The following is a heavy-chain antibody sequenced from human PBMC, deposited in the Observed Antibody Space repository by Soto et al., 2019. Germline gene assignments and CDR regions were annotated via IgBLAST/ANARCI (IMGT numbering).Heavy chain of an antibody. CDR1: GGSISSHY. D-gene: IGHD6-6*01. Sequence: SETLSLTCTVSGGSISSHYWSWIRQPPGKGLEWLGYIYYSGTTNYNPSLKSRVTISVDTSKNQFSLKLSSVTAADTAVYFCARGMYSSTSGPSDYWGQGTLVTVSS. CDR2: IYYSGTT. V-gene: IGHV4-59*11. CDR3: ARGMYSSTSGPSDY. J-gene: IGHJ4*02.